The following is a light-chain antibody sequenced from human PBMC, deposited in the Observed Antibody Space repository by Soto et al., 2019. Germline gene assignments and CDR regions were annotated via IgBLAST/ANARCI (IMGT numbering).Light chain of an antibody. CDR2: LNSDGSH. Sequence: QPVLTQSPSASASLGASVKLTCTLSSGHSSYAIAWHQQQPDKGPRYLMKLNSDGSHSKGDGIPDRFSGSSSGAERYLTISSLQSEDEADYYCQTWGTANVVFGGGTKLTVL. CDR1: SGHSSYA. V-gene: IGLV4-69*01. J-gene: IGLJ2*01. CDR3: QTWGTANVV.